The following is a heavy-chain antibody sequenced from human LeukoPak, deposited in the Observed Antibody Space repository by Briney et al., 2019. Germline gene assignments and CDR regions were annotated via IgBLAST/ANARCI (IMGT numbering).Heavy chain of an antibody. V-gene: IGHV4-59*01. CDR2: IYYSGST. Sequence: TSETLSLTCTVSGGSISSYYWSWIRQPPGKGLEWIGYIYYSGSTNYNPSLKSRVTISVDTSKNQFSLKLSSVTAADTAVYYCARMGYSSGWYMFDPWGQGTLVTVSS. J-gene: IGHJ5*02. CDR1: GGSISSYY. CDR3: ARMGYSSGWYMFDP. D-gene: IGHD6-19*01.